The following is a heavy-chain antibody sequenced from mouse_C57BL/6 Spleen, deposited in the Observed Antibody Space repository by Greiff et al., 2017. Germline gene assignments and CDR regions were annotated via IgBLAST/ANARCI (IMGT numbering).Heavy chain of an antibody. V-gene: IGHV5-6*01. CDR2: ISSGGSYT. J-gene: IGHJ2*01. Sequence: EVQGVESGGDLVKPGGSLKLSCAASGFTFSSYGMSWVRQTPDKRLEWVATISSGGSYTYYPDSVKGRFTISRDNAKNTLYLQMSSLKSEDTAMYYCARQEIPYYFDYWGQGTTLTVSS. CDR1: GFTFSSYG. D-gene: IGHD5-1-1*01. CDR3: ARQEIPYYFDY.